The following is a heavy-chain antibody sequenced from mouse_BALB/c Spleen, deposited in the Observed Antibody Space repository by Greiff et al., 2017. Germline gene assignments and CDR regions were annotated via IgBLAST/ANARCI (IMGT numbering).Heavy chain of an antibody. D-gene: IGHD2-2*01. V-gene: IGHV5-6-4*01. J-gene: IGHJ4*01. CDR3: TRDYGYEDAMDY. CDR1: GFTFSSYT. Sequence: EVHLVESGGGLVKPGGSLKLSCAASGFTFSSYTMSWVRQTPEKRLEWVATISSGGSYTYYPDSVKGRFTISRDNAKNTLYLQMSSLKSEDTAMYYCTRDYGYEDAMDYWGQGTSVTVSS. CDR2: ISSGGSYT.